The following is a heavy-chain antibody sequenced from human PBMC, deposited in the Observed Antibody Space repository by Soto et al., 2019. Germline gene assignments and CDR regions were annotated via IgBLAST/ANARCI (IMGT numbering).Heavy chain of an antibody. Sequence: GGSLKLSCAASGLTFSSYAMSWVRQAPGKGLEWVSGISGSGGSTYYADSVKGRFTISRDNSKNTLYLQMNSLRVEDTAVYYCAKDRRLDAPYNWFDLWGQGTLVTVSS. J-gene: IGHJ5*02. V-gene: IGHV3-23*01. CDR2: ISGSGGST. D-gene: IGHD1-1*01. CDR1: GLTFSSYA. CDR3: AKDRRLDAPYNWFDL.